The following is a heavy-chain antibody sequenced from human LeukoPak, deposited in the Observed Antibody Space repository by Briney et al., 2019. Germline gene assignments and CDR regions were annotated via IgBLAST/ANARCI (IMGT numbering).Heavy chain of an antibody. Sequence: GESLKISCKGSGYSFTSYWIGWVRQMPGKGLEWMGIIYPGDSDTRYSPSFQGQVTISADKSISTAYLQWSSLKASDTAMYYCARLPNSYYYGSGSYSSRGAFDYWGQGTLVTVSS. V-gene: IGHV5-51*01. CDR3: ARLPNSYYYGSGSYSSRGAFDY. CDR1: GYSFTSYW. D-gene: IGHD3-10*01. J-gene: IGHJ4*02. CDR2: IYPGDSDT.